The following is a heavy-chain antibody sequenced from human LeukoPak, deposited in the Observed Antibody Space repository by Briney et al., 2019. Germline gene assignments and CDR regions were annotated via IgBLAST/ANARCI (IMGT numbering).Heavy chain of an antibody. J-gene: IGHJ4*02. CDR3: ARDANPNVAVVAATDY. CDR1: GFTFSSYA. CDR2: ISYDGSNK. V-gene: IGHV3-30-3*01. Sequence: GGSLRLSCAASGFTFSSYAMHWVRQAPGKGLEWVAVISYDGSNKYYADSVKGRFTISRDNSKNTLYLQMNSLRAEDTAVYYCARDANPNVAVVAATDYWGQGTLVTVSS. D-gene: IGHD2-15*01.